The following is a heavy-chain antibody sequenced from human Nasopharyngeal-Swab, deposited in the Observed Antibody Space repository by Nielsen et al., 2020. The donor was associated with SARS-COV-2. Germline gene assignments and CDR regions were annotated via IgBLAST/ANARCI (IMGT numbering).Heavy chain of an antibody. Sequence: ASVKVSCKASGYTFTGYYMHWVRQAPGQGLEWMGWINPNSGGTNYAQKFQGRVTMTRDTSTSTVYMELSSLRSEDTAVYYCARDLGSTLYGMDVWGQGTTVTVSS. D-gene: IGHD2-15*01. CDR1: GYTFTGYY. V-gene: IGHV1-2*02. CDR2: INPNSGGT. CDR3: ARDLGSTLYGMDV. J-gene: IGHJ6*02.